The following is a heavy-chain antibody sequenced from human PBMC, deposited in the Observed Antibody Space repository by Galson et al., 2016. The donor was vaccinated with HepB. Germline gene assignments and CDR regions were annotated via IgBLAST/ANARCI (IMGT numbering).Heavy chain of an antibody. CDR3: ARDLPSRIQLWLPGYFDF. Sequence: SLRLSCAASGFTFDSYWMSWVRQAPGKGLEWVANIKEDGSQKYYVDSVKGRFTISRDNAKNSLYLQMNSLRAEDTAVYYCARDLPSRIQLWLPGYFDFWGQRTLVTVSS. D-gene: IGHD5-18*01. CDR1: GFTFDSYW. V-gene: IGHV3-7*04. CDR2: IKEDGSQK. J-gene: IGHJ4*02.